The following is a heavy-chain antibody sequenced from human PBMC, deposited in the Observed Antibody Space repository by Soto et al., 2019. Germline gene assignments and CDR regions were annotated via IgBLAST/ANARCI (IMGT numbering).Heavy chain of an antibody. CDR2: INTKTGGT. CDR3: ARVRPTGWFDP. CDR1: GYSFTDYY. J-gene: IGHJ5*02. Sequence: QVHLVQSGAEVKKPGASVKVSCKASGYSFTDYYMHWVRQAPGQGLEWMGWINTKTGGTNYAQRVQGRVTMTGDTSINTAYMELSRLRSDDTAVYYCARVRPTGWFDPWGQGTVLTVSS. V-gene: IGHV1-2*02.